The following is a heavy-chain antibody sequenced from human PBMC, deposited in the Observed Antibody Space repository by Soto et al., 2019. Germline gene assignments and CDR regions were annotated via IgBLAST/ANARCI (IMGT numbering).Heavy chain of an antibody. J-gene: IGHJ5*02. CDR2: ISAYNGNT. Sequence: QVQLVQSGAEVKKPGASVKVSCKASGYTFTNYGISWVRQAPGQGLEWMGWISAYNGNTKYAQKLQGRVTMTTDTSTSTAYMELRSLRSDDTAVYYCARGVRSGSYYNQYNWFDPWGQGTLVTVSS. CDR3: ARGVRSGSYYNQYNWFDP. CDR1: GYTFTNYG. D-gene: IGHD3-10*01. V-gene: IGHV1-18*01.